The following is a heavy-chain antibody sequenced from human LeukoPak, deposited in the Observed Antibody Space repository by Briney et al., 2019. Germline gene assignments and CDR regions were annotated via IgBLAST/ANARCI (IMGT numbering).Heavy chain of an antibody. Sequence: QPGGSLRLSCEASGLTLRSNSMRWVRQSPAKGLVWVARITGDGTDIKYADSVKGRFTLSRDNAKNTLYLQMNSLRVEDTSLYYCSGARGRFDPWGQGTLVTVSS. CDR3: SGARGRFDP. CDR1: GLTLRSNS. J-gene: IGHJ5*02. D-gene: IGHD2-15*01. CDR2: ITGDGTDI. V-gene: IGHV3-74*01.